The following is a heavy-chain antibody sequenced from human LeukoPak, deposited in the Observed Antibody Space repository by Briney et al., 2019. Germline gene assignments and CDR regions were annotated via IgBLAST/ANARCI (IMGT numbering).Heavy chain of an antibody. V-gene: IGHV1-2*02. CDR3: ARGIRITYYYDSSGYYTKYYYYMDV. D-gene: IGHD3-22*01. J-gene: IGHJ6*03. CDR1: GYTFTGYY. Sequence: ASVKVSCKASGYTFTGYYMHWVRQAPGQGLEWMGWINPNSGGTNYAQKFQGRVTMTRDTSISTAYMELSRLRSDDTAVYYCARGIRITYYYDSSGYYTKYYYYMDVWGKGTTVTVSS. CDR2: INPNSGGT.